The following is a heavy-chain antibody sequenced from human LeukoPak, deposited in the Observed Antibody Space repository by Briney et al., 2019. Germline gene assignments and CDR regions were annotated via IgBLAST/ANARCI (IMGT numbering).Heavy chain of an antibody. J-gene: IGHJ4*02. CDR2: ISYDGSNK. Sequence: EXVAVISYDGSNKYYADSVKGRFTISRDNSKNTLYLQMNSLRAEDTAVYYCAKVRYSSSWRFDYWGQGTLVTVSS. V-gene: IGHV3-30*18. CDR3: AKVRYSSSWRFDY. D-gene: IGHD6-13*01.